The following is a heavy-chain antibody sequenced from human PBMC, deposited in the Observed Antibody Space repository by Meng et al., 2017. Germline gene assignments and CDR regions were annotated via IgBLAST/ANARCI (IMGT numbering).Heavy chain of an antibody. J-gene: IGHJ4*02. CDR3: ARDEDISAAGKLFGDY. D-gene: IGHD6-25*01. CDR1: GYNFPDYY. CDR2: INPKSGDT. Sequence: VKVSCKPSGYNFPDYYIHWVRRAPGQGLEWMGRINPKSGDTHYAQKFQARVTMTGDTSISTAYMELSGLRSDDTAMYYCARDEDISAAGKLFGDYWGQGTLVTVS. V-gene: IGHV1-2*06.